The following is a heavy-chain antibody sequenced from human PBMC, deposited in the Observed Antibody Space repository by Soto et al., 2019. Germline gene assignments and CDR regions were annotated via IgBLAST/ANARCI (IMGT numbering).Heavy chain of an antibody. CDR2: IYYSGST. CDR1: GGSISSSSYY. CDR3: ARQEYSRYYYFYYIDV. J-gene: IGHJ6*03. Sequence: SETLSLTCTVSGGSISSSSYYWGWIRQPPGKGLEWIGSIYYSGSTYYNPSLKSRVTISVDASKNQFSLKLSSVTAADTAVYYCARQEYSRYYYFYYIDVWGKGTTVTVSS. D-gene: IGHD6-13*01. V-gene: IGHV4-39*01.